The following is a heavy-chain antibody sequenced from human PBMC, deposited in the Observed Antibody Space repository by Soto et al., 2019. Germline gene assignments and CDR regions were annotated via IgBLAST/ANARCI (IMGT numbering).Heavy chain of an antibody. CDR2: ISAYNGNT. D-gene: IGHD2-15*01. CDR3: ARFWPKLSATLRLFDY. Sequence: GASVKVSWKASGYTFTSYGISWVRQAPGQGLEWMGWISAYNGNTNYAQKLQGRVTMTTDTSTSTAYMELRSLRSDDTAVYYCARFWPKLSATLRLFDYWGQRSLDTGSS. V-gene: IGHV1-18*01. CDR1: GYTFTSYG. J-gene: IGHJ4*02.